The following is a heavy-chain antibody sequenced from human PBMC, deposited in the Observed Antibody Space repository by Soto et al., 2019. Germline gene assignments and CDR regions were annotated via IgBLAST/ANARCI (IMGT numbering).Heavy chain of an antibody. J-gene: IGHJ5*02. CDR3: ARESQQLLFDP. D-gene: IGHD6-13*01. CDR1: GFTFSTYS. V-gene: IGHV3-48*04. CDR2: ISSSSTI. Sequence: GGSLRLSCAASGFTFSTYSMNCVRQAPGKGLEWVSSISSSSTIYYADSVKGRFTISRDNAKNSLYLQMNSLRAEDTAVYYCARESQQLLFDPWGQGTLVTVSS.